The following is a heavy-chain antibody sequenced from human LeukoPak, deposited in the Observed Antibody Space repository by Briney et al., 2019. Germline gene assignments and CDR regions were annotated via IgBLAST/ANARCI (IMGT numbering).Heavy chain of an antibody. Sequence: PGGSLRLSCAASGFTFSTYTIRWVRQAPGKGLEWVGRIKSKTDGGTRGGAAPVKGKFSIPRDGSKNRMYVQKNSLKTEETAVYYCTPGIRKIFGVVTTLDYWGQATLVTVSS. V-gene: IGHV3-15*01. CDR2: IKSKTDGGTR. D-gene: IGHD3-3*01. J-gene: IGHJ4*02. CDR1: GFTFSTYT. CDR3: TPGIRKIFGVVTTLDY.